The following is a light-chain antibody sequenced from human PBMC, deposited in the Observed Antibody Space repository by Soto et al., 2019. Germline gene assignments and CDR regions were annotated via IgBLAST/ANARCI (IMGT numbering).Light chain of an antibody. V-gene: IGKV3-11*01. CDR1: QSVSSY. CDR3: QPRSTWPPT. Sequence: EIVLTQSPATLSLSPGERATLSCRASQSVSSYLAWYQQDPGQAPRLLIYDASNRATGIPARFSGSGSGTDFTLTISSLEPADFAVYYYQPRSTWPPTFGQGTNVEIK. J-gene: IGKJ1*01. CDR2: DAS.